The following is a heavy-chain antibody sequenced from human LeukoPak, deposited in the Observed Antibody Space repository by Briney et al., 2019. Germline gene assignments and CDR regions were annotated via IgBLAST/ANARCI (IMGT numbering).Heavy chain of an antibody. V-gene: IGHV3-23*01. D-gene: IGHD1-14*01. CDR2: ISGSGAST. CDR3: AKAIRQNRDLYDY. Sequence: PGGSLRLSCAASGFNFSTYAMTWVRQAPGKGLEWVSGISGSGASTYYADSVKGRFTISRDNSKNTLYLQMNSLRAEDTALYYCAKAIRQNRDLYDYWGQGTLVTVSS. J-gene: IGHJ4*02. CDR1: GFNFSTYA.